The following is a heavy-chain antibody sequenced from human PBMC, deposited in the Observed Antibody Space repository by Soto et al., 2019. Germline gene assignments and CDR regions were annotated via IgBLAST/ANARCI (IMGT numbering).Heavy chain of an antibody. CDR3: ARVGGFYDILTGPFDH. J-gene: IGHJ4*02. Sequence: GGSLRLSCAASGFIFTSYAMHWVRQAPGKGLEWVAIISYDGSNKYYADSVRGRFTISGDNSKNTVYLQMNSLTAEDAAVYYCARVGGFYDILTGPFDHWGQGALVTVSS. CDR2: ISYDGSNK. D-gene: IGHD3-9*01. V-gene: IGHV3-30-3*01. CDR1: GFIFTSYA.